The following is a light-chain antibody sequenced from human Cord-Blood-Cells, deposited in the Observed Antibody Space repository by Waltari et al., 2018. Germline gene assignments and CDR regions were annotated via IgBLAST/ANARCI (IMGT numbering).Light chain of an antibody. CDR3: QQYNSYSPWT. J-gene: IGKJ1*01. Sequence: DIQMTQSPSTLSASVGDSVTVTCRASQSISSWLAWYQQKPGKTPKLLLYKASSLESGVPSRFSGSGSGTEFTLTISSLQPDDFATYYCQQYNSYSPWTFGQGTKVEIK. CDR1: QSISSW. CDR2: KAS. V-gene: IGKV1-5*03.